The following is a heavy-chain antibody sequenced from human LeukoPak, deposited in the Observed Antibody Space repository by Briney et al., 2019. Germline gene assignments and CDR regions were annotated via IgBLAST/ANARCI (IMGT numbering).Heavy chain of an antibody. CDR2: IWYDGSNK. Sequence: GGSLRLSCAASGFTFSSYGMHWVRQAPGKGLEWVAVIWYDGSNKYYADSVKGRFTISIDNSKNTLYLQMNSLRAEDTAVYYCAKDGRIVGAYYFDYWGQGTLVTVSS. CDR1: GFTFSSYG. J-gene: IGHJ4*02. D-gene: IGHD1-26*01. CDR3: AKDGRIVGAYYFDY. V-gene: IGHV3-33*06.